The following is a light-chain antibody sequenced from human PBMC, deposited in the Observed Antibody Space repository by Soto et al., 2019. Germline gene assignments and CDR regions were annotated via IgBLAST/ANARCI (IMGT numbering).Light chain of an antibody. CDR2: VAS. V-gene: IGKV2-28*01. Sequence: DIVLTQSPLSLPVTPGEPTSISCRSSQSLLHSDGDIYLDWFLQKPGQPPQLLIYVASNRASGVPDRFSGSGSGTDFTLKISRVAAEDVGVYYCMQALESPYSFGQGTKLEIK. CDR3: MQALESPYS. CDR1: QSLLHSDGDIY. J-gene: IGKJ2*03.